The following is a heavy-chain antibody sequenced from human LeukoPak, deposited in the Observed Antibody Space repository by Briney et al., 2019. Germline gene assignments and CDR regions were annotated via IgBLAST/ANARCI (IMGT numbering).Heavy chain of an antibody. D-gene: IGHD3-3*01. Sequence: GGSLRLSCAASGFTFSTYWMSWVRQAPGKGLEWVANIKQDGSEKYYVDSVKGRFTISRDNAKNSLYLQMNSLRAEDTAVYYCARDRIYPNYYYYGMDVWGQGTTVTVSS. CDR3: ARDRIYPNYYYYGMDV. J-gene: IGHJ6*02. V-gene: IGHV3-7*01. CDR1: GFTFSTYW. CDR2: IKQDGSEK.